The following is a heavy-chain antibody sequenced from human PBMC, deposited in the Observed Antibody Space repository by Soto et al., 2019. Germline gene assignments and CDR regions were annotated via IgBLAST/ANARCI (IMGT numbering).Heavy chain of an antibody. J-gene: IGHJ3*02. V-gene: IGHV3-33*01. CDR3: ARPHLGVGWELLWGAFDI. D-gene: IGHD1-26*01. CDR1: GFTFSSYG. Sequence: GGSLRLSCAASGFTFSSYGMHWVRQAPGKGLEWVAVIWYDGSNKYYADSVKGRFTISRDNSKNTLYLQMNSLRAEDTAVYYCARPHLGVGWELLWGAFDIWGQGTMVTVSS. CDR2: IWYDGSNK.